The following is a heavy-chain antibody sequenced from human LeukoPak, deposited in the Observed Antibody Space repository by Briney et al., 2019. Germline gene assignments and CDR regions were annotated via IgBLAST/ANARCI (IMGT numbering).Heavy chain of an antibody. Sequence: GGSLTLSCAASGFTVSNDYMAWVRQAPGRGLEWVSLIYGDGTTFYTDSVKGRFTISRDNSKNTLYLQMSSLRAEDTAVYYCANDGTSGNYYGSDYWGQGTLVTVSS. CDR1: GFTVSNDY. CDR3: ANDGTSGNYYGSDY. J-gene: IGHJ4*02. D-gene: IGHD3-10*01. V-gene: IGHV3-53*01. CDR2: IYGDGTT.